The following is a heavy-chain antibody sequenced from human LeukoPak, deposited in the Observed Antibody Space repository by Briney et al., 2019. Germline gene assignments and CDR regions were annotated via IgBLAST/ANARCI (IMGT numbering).Heavy chain of an antibody. CDR3: ARETGHGYNWMGY. CDR1: GYTFTSYH. CDR2: INLSGGST. Sequence: ASVKVSCKASGYTFTSYHMHWVRQAPGQGLEWMGKINLSGGSTTYAQKFQGRVTMTRDTSTSTVYMELSSLRSEDTAVYYCARETGHGYNWMGYWGQGTLVTVSS. D-gene: IGHD5-24*01. V-gene: IGHV1-46*01. J-gene: IGHJ4*02.